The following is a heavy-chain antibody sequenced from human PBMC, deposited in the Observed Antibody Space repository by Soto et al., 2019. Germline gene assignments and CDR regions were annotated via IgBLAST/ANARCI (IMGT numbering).Heavy chain of an antibody. CDR2: INPSGGST. J-gene: IGHJ3*02. CDR3: AGGGLIIVVGAGDAFDI. D-gene: IGHD2-15*01. V-gene: IGHV1-46*01. CDR1: GYTFTSYY. Sequence: ASVKVSCKASGYTFTSYYMHWVRQAPGQGLEWMGIINPSGGSTSYAQKFQGRVTMTRDTSTSTVYMELSSLRSEDTAVYYCAGGGLIIVVGAGDAFDIWGQGKMVTVSS.